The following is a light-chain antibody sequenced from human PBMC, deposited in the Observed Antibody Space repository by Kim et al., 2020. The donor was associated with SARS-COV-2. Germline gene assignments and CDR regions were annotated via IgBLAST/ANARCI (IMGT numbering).Light chain of an antibody. J-gene: IGKJ3*01. CDR3: QQSYITPFT. CDR2: AAS. Sequence: ASVGDRVPITCRTTQSISSHLNWYQQQPGRAPKLLISAASTLQGGVPSRFSGSGSETDFTLTISSLQPEDFATYFCQQSYITPFTFGPGTKVDIK. V-gene: IGKV1-39*01. CDR1: QSISSH.